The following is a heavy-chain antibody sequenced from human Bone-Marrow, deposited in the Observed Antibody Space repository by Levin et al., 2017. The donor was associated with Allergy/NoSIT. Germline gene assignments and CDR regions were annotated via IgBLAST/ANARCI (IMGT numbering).Heavy chain of an antibody. CDR1: GYTFTGNY. V-gene: IGHV1-2*06. CDR3: ARYSSSYDY. CDR2: INPNSGVT. D-gene: IGHD6-6*01. Sequence: ASVKVSCKASGYTFTGNYMHWVRQAPGQGLEWMGRINPNSGVTNYAQKFQGRVTMTRDTSINTAYVELNRLTYDDTAVYYCARYSSSYDYWGRGTLVTVSS. J-gene: IGHJ4*02.